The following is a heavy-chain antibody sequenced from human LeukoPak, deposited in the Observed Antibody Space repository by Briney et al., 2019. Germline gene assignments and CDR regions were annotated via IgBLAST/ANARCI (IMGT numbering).Heavy chain of an antibody. Sequence: SETLSLTCSVSGGSIVSGGSITSSSHYWAWIRQPPGKGLEWIGSIHYSGRTYYKPSLKSRVIISVDTSKNQFALKLSSVAAATTAVYYCARETSSSASLWGQGTLVSVSS. CDR3: ARETSSSASL. D-gene: IGHD6-6*01. J-gene: IGHJ1*01. CDR1: GGSITSSSHY. CDR2: IHYSGRT. V-gene: IGHV4-39*06.